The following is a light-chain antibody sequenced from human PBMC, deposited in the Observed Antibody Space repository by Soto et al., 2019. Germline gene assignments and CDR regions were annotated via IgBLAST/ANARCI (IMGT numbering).Light chain of an antibody. Sequence: EIVLTQSPASLSLSPGERATLSCRASESVSSYLAWYQQRPGQAPRLLIYDASNRATGIPARFSGRGSGTDFSLTISRLEPEDFAVYYCQQRSNWPRTCGQGTKVEIK. J-gene: IGKJ1*01. V-gene: IGKV3-11*01. CDR3: QQRSNWPRT. CDR2: DAS. CDR1: ESVSSY.